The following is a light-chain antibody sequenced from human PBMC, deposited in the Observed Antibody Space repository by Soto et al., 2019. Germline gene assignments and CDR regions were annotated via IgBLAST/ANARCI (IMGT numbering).Light chain of an antibody. CDR1: QSVSSSY. V-gene: IGKV3-20*01. CDR2: GAS. Sequence: EIVLTQSPGTLSLSPGDRATLSCRASQSVSSSYLAWYQQKPGQAPRPLIYGASSRATGIPNRFSGSGSATDFTLTISGLEAEGLEVYCCQRYGNSRGTFGPGTKVEIK. J-gene: IGKJ1*01. CDR3: QRYGNSRGT.